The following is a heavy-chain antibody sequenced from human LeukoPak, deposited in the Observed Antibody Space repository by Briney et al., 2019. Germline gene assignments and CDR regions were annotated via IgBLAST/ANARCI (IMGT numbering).Heavy chain of an antibody. CDR2: INYSGST. D-gene: IGHD2-15*01. J-gene: IGHJ4*02. CDR1: GGSISSSSIY. CDR3: ARHPYRCCGSCYDY. Sequence: TSETLTLTCTVSGGSISSSSIYWGWIRQPPGKGLEWIGSINYSGSTYYNPSLKSRVTISVDTSKNQFSLKLSSVTAADTAVYYCARHPYRCCGSCYDYGGQGTVIIVSS. V-gene: IGHV4-39*01.